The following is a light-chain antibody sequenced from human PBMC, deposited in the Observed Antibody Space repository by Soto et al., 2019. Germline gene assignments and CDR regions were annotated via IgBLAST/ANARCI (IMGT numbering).Light chain of an antibody. CDR1: SGHSSYA. J-gene: IGLJ3*02. V-gene: IGLV4-69*01. CDR3: QTWGTGPWV. CDR2: LNSDGSH. Sequence: QLVLTQSPSASASLGASVKLTCTLSSGHSSYAIAWHQQQPEKGPRYLMKLNSDGSHSKGAGIPDRFSGSSSGAERYLTISSLQSEDEADYYCQTWGTGPWVFGGGTKVTVL.